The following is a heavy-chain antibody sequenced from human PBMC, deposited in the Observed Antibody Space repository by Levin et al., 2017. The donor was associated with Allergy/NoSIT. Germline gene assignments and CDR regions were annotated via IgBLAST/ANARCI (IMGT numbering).Heavy chain of an antibody. CDR2: ISYDGSTK. CDR3: ARSPGYCGSTSCYGDFYYGMDV. D-gene: IGHD2-2*01. Sequence: GESLKISCAASGFTFSTSAMYWVRQAPGKGLDWVAVISYDGSTKFYTDSVKGRFTISRDNSKSTLYLQMNNLRLEDTAVYSCARSPGYCGSTSCYGDFYYGMDVWGQGTTVTVSS. J-gene: IGHJ6*02. V-gene: IGHV3-30*04. CDR1: GFTFSTSA.